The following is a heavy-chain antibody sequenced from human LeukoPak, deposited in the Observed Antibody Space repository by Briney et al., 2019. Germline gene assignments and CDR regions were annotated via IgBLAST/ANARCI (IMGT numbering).Heavy chain of an antibody. J-gene: IGHJ4*02. V-gene: IGHV5-51*01. CDR3: ARGRWDIVVVVAARGKYYFDY. Sequence: GESLKISCKGSGYSFTSYWIGWVRQMPGKGLEWMGIIYPGDSDTRYSPSFQGQVTTSADKSISTAYLQWSSLKASDTAMYYCARGRWDIVVVVAARGKYYFDYWGQGTLVTVSS. CDR1: GYSFTSYW. D-gene: IGHD2-15*01. CDR2: IYPGDSDT.